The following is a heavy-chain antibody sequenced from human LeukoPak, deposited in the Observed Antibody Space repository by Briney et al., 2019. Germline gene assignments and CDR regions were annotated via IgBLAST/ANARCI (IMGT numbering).Heavy chain of an antibody. CDR2: INHSGST. D-gene: IGHD2-2*01. Sequence: SETLSLTCAVYGGSLSGYYWSWIRQPPGKGLEWIGEINHSGSTNYNPSLKSRVTISVDTSKNQFSLKLSSVTAADTAVYYCASGSCSSTSCYQAPLVWGQGTLVTVSS. CDR3: ASGSCSSTSCYQAPLV. V-gene: IGHV4-34*01. J-gene: IGHJ4*02. CDR1: GGSLSGYY.